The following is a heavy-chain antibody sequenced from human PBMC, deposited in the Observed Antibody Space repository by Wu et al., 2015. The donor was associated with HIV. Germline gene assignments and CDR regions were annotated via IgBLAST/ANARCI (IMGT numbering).Heavy chain of an antibody. J-gene: IGHJ4*02. V-gene: IGHV1-46*03. D-gene: IGHD3-10*01. CDR2: IQSSGGIT. CDR1: GYTFTRYY. CDR3: VRGTHSASYSIFDY. Sequence: QVQLVQSGAEVKKPGASVKVSCKTSGYTFTRYYMHWVRQAPGQGLEWMGIIQSSGGITNYAQKFKGRITMTRDTATSTVYMELNSLRSEDTAVYWCVRGTHSASYSIFDYWGQGTLVTVSS.